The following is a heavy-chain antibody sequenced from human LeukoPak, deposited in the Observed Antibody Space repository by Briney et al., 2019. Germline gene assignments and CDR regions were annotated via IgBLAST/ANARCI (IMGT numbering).Heavy chain of an antibody. CDR1: GFTFSSYS. Sequence: GGSLRLSCAASGFTFSSYSMNWVRQAPGKGLVWVSRISSEGSSTTYADSVKGRFTISRDNAKDTLYLQMNSLRAEDTAVYYCARGENTYIDYWGQGTLVTVSS. CDR2: ISSEGSST. V-gene: IGHV3-74*01. D-gene: IGHD3-16*01. CDR3: ARGENTYIDY. J-gene: IGHJ4*02.